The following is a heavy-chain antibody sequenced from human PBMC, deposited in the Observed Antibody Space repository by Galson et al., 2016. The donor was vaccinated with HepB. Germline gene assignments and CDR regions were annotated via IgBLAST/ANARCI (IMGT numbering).Heavy chain of an antibody. Sequence: SLRLSCAASGFPFSTSWLAWVRQGPAGKKLEWVALMHPDGSLRFYGDSVKGRFTVSRDNAENTVYLQMSGLRADDTALYFCARDPNAVGPSYFDSWGQGTLVSVSS. V-gene: IGHV3-7*03. D-gene: IGHD3-10*01. CDR3: ARDPNAVGPSYFDS. J-gene: IGHJ4*02. CDR2: MHPDGSLR. CDR1: GFPFSTSW.